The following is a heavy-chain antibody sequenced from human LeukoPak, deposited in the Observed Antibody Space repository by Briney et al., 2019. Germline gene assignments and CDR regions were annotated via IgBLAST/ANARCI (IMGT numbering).Heavy chain of an antibody. J-gene: IGHJ4*02. V-gene: IGHV1-24*01. Sequence: EASVKVSCKVSGYTLTELSMHWVRQAPGKGLEWMGGFDPEDGETIYAQKSQGRVTMTEDTSTDTAYMELSSLRSEDTAVYYCASSVGATSDFDYWGQGTLVTVSS. CDR3: ASSVGATSDFDY. CDR1: GYTLTELS. CDR2: FDPEDGET. D-gene: IGHD1-26*01.